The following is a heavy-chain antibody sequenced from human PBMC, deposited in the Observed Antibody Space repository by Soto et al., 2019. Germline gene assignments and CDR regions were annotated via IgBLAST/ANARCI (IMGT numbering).Heavy chain of an antibody. CDR1: GYTFTSYA. CDR2: INAGNGNT. D-gene: IGHD6-19*01. V-gene: IGHV1-3*01. J-gene: IGHJ4*02. CDR3: ARVRYSSRWAYYFDY. Sequence: ASVKVSCKASGYTFTSYAMHWARQAPGQRLEWMGWINAGNGNTKYSQKFQGRVTITRDTSASTAYMELSSLRSEDTAVYYCARVRYSSRWAYYFDYRGQGTLVTGSS.